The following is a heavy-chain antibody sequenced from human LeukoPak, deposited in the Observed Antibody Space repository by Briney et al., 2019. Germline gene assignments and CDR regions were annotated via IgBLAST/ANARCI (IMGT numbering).Heavy chain of an antibody. CDR3: TKDSSVPFGITD. J-gene: IGHJ4*02. D-gene: IGHD1-14*01. CDR2: IGGSGSNT. V-gene: IGHV3-23*01. Sequence: GGSLRLSCAASGFTFSRYGMSWVRQAPGKGLEWVSVIGGSGSNTYYADSVKGRFTISRDNSKSTLSLQLNSLRAEDTAVYYCTKDSSVPFGITDWGQGTLVTVSS. CDR1: GFTFSRYG.